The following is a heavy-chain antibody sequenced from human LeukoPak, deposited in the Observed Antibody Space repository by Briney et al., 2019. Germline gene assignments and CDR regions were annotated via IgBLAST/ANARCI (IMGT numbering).Heavy chain of an antibody. CDR3: ARDDVAWNDVHWFDP. J-gene: IGHJ5*02. D-gene: IGHD1-1*01. CDR2: ISSTGSSI. V-gene: IGHV3-21*01. Sequence: GGSLRFSCAASGFTFSYYTMSWVPQAPGKGLDWASSISSTGSSIYYADSVKGRFTISRDNAKNSLYLQMSSLRVEDTAVYYCARDDVAWNDVHWFDPWGQGTLVTVSS. CDR1: GFTFSYYT.